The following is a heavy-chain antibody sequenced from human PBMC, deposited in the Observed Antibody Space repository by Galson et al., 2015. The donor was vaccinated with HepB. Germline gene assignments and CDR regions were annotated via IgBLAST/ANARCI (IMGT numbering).Heavy chain of an antibody. CDR3: ARGGQWALIYYYYYGMDV. CDR2: IWYDGSNK. V-gene: IGHV3-33*01. CDR1: GFTFSSYG. J-gene: IGHJ6*02. D-gene: IGHD6-19*01. Sequence: SLRLSCAASGFTFSSYGMHWVRQAPGKGLEWVAVIWYDGSNKYYADSVKGRFTISRDNSKNTLYLQMNSLRAEDTAVYYCARGGQWALIYYYYYGMDVWGQGTTVTVSS.